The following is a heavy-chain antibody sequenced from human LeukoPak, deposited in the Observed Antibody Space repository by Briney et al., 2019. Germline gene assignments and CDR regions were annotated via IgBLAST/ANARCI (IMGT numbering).Heavy chain of an antibody. Sequence: SETLSLTCTVSGGSISSSSYYWGWLRQPPGKGLEWIGSIYYSGSTYYNPSLKSRVTISVDTSKNQFSLKLSSVTAADTAVYYCAQVPYYGSGSYERWGQGTLVTVSS. CDR2: IYYSGST. CDR1: GGSISSSSYY. D-gene: IGHD3-10*01. CDR3: AQVPYYGSGSYER. J-gene: IGHJ4*02. V-gene: IGHV4-39*01.